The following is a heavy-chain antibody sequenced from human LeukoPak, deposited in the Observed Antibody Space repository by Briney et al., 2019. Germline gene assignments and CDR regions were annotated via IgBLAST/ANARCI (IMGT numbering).Heavy chain of an antibody. CDR3: ARQQLTDWFDP. J-gene: IGHJ5*02. CDR1: GGSISSYY. V-gene: IGHV4-59*08. D-gene: IGHD6-13*01. Sequence: SETLSLTCTVSGGSISSYYWSWIRQPPGKGLEWIGYIYYSGSTNYNPSLKSRVTISVDTSKNQFSLKLSSVTAADTAVYYCARQQLTDWFDPWGQGTLVTVSS. CDR2: IYYSGST.